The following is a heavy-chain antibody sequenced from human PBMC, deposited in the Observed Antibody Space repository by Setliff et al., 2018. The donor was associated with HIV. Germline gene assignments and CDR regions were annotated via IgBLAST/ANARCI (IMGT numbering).Heavy chain of an antibody. D-gene: IGHD3-10*01. J-gene: IGHJ6*04. Sequence: SVKVSCKASGGTFSSYAISWVRQAPGQGLEWMGGIIPIFGTANYAQKFQGRVTITADESTSTAYMELSSLTSADTAVYYCASGKGVRGVIITGGLDVWGKGTTVTVSS. CDR2: IIPIFGTA. V-gene: IGHV1-69*13. CDR1: GGTFSSYA. CDR3: ASGKGVRGVIITGGLDV.